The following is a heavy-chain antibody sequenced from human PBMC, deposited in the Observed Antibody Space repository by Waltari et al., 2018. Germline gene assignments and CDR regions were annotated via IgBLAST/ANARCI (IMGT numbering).Heavy chain of an antibody. J-gene: IGHJ4*02. CDR1: DLVFTNVW. V-gene: IGHV3-15*02. Sequence: EVQLVESGGTLVEPGGSLRLSCEASDLVFTNVWMSGVHQAPGKGVEGVGHIKGKADGGTTDYAAPVKGRLTISRDDSKKTLFLQMSGLKTDDTAIYFCATNGYTSTWYDYWGQGTLVSVSS. CDR3: ATNGYTSTWYDY. CDR2: IKGKADGGTT. D-gene: IGHD5-18*01.